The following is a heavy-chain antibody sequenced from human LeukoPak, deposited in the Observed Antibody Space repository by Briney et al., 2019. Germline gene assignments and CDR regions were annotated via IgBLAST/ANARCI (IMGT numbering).Heavy chain of an antibody. CDR1: GGTFRSYA. Sequence: ASVKVSCKASGGTFRSYAISWVRQAPGQGLEWMGGIIPIFGTANYAQKFQGRVTITADESTSTAYMELSSLRSEDTAVYYCAREQQLGHYAAFDIWGQGTMVTVSS. CDR2: IIPIFGTA. D-gene: IGHD6-13*01. CDR3: AREQQLGHYAAFDI. V-gene: IGHV1-69*13. J-gene: IGHJ3*02.